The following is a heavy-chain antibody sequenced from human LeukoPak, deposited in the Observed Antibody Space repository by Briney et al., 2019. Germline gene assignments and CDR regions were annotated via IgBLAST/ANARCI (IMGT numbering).Heavy chain of an antibody. CDR3: ARDMYSNSFPPFDY. V-gene: IGHV1-2*02. CDR1: GYTFTGYY. CDR2: INPNSGGT. D-gene: IGHD6-6*01. J-gene: IGHJ4*02. Sequence: GASVKVSCKASGYTFTGYYMHWVRQAPGQGLEWMGWINPNSGGTNYAQKFQGRVTMTRDTSISTAYMELSRLRSDDTAVYYCARDMYSNSFPPFDYWGQGTLVTVSS.